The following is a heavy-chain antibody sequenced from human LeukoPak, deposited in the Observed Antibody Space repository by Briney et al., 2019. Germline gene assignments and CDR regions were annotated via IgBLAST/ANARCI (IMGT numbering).Heavy chain of an antibody. Sequence: SETLCLTCTVSGGSISSYYWSWIRQPAGKGLEWIGRIYTSGSTNYNPSLKSRVTMSVDTSKNQFSLKLSSVTAAATAVYYCAREGITMVRGVLYYFDYWGQGTLVTVSS. J-gene: IGHJ4*02. CDR2: IYTSGST. CDR1: GGSISSYY. D-gene: IGHD3-10*01. CDR3: AREGITMVRGVLYYFDY. V-gene: IGHV4-4*07.